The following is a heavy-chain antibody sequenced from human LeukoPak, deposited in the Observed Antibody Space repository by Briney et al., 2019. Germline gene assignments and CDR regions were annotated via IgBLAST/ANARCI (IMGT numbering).Heavy chain of an antibody. CDR2: VYYSGST. CDR1: GGSISGSSYY. CDR3: ARGRPHYYDILTGYIEAYYFDY. V-gene: IGHV4-61*01. D-gene: IGHD3-9*01. Sequence: PSETLSLTCTVSGGSISGSSYYWSWIRQPPGKGLEWIGYVYYSGSTNYNPSLKSRVTISVDTSKNQFSLKLSSVTAADTAVYYCARGRPHYYDILTGYIEAYYFDYWGQGTLVTVSS. J-gene: IGHJ4*02.